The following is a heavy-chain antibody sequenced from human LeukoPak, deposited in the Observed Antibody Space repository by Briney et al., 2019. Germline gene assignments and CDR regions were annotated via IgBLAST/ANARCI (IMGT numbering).Heavy chain of an antibody. Sequence: GGSLRLSCAASGFTFSSYAMHGFGQAPGKGLDGVAVISYDGSNKYYADSVKGRFTISRDNSKNTLYLQMNSLRAEDTAVYYCARGGYDFWSGYRNFDCWGQGTLVTVSS. CDR3: ARGGYDFWSGYRNFDC. CDR2: ISYDGSNK. J-gene: IGHJ4*02. D-gene: IGHD3-3*01. CDR1: GFTFSSYA. V-gene: IGHV3-30*04.